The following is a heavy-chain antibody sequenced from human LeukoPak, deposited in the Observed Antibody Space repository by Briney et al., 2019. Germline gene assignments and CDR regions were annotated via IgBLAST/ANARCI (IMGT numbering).Heavy chain of an antibody. J-gene: IGHJ1*01. CDR2: IYYSGST. Sequence: SETLSLTCTVSGGSISSYYWSWIRQPPGKGLEWIGYIYYSGSTNYNPSLKSRVTISVDTSKNQFSLKLSSVTAADTAVYYRARLAVAGTEYFQHWGQGTLVTVSS. CDR1: GGSISSYY. D-gene: IGHD6-19*01. CDR3: ARLAVAGTEYFQH. V-gene: IGHV4-59*08.